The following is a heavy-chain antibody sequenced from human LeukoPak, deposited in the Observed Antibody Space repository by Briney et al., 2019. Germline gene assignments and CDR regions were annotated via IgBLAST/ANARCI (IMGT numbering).Heavy chain of an antibody. V-gene: IGHV3-72*01. D-gene: IGHD2-8*01. CDR1: GFTFSDHY. J-gene: IGHJ3*02. CDR3: VRLNGQQGGAYDI. CDR2: IRNKANSYTT. Sequence: GGSLRLSCAASGFTFSDHYMDWVRQAPGKGLEWVGRIRNKANSYTTDSAASVKGRFSVSRDGSKNSLYLQMNSLKTEDTAVYYCVRLNGQQGGAYDIWGQGTMVTVSS.